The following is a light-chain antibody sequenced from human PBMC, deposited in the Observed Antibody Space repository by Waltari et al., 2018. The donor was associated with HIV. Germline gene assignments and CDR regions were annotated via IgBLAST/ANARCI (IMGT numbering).Light chain of an antibody. Sequence: QSALTQPRPVSGSPGQSVTISCTGTASAIGYFYYVSWYQQYPVKAPQVIIYAVFPRPSGVPDRFTAAKAGITASLTISGLQDEDEADYYCCSYAGTYTYVFGSGTTVTVL. J-gene: IGLJ1*01. CDR2: AVF. CDR1: ASAIGYFYY. V-gene: IGLV2-11*01. CDR3: CSYAGTYTYV.